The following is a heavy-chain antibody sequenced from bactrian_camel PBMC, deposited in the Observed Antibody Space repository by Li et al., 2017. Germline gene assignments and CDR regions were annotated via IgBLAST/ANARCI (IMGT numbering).Heavy chain of an antibody. CDR2: ITVARGST. CDR1: GDIPNKCG. D-gene: IGHD2*01. Sequence: HVQLVESGGGSVQAGDSLQLSCEVSGDIPNKCGMGWYRQVPGKEREGLATITVARGSTYYPGGVKGRFTVSQGKAKNTIYLQIDDLKVEDTAMYYCAAEPGGPGSWPLCAFSTTLYTLWGKGTQVTVS. CDR3: AAEPGGPGSWPLCAFSTTLYTL. V-gene: IGHV3S54*01. J-gene: IGHJ4*01.